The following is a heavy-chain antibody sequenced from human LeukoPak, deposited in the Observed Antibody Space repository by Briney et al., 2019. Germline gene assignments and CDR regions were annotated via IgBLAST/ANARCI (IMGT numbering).Heavy chain of an antibody. CDR1: GFTLTFYW. J-gene: IGHJ4*02. CDR2: IRQDGSEK. D-gene: IGHD2-2*01. V-gene: IGHV3-7*01. CDR3: AVIDSYAWQVGLDY. Sequence: GGSLRLSCAASGFTLTFYWMSWVRQAPGKGLEWVANIRQDGSEKNYADSVKGRFSVSGDNAKNSLYLQMESLRAEDPAVYYCAVIDSYAWQVGLDYWGQGTLVTVSS.